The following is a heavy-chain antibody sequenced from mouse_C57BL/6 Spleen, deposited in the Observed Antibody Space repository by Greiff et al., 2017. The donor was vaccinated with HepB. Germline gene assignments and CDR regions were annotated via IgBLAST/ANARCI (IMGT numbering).Heavy chain of an antibody. D-gene: IGHD1-1*01. V-gene: IGHV1-15*01. Sequence: QVQLQQSGAELVRPGASVTLSCKASGYTFTDYEMHWVKQTPVHGLEWIGAIDPETGGTAYNQKFEGKAILTADKSSSTAYMELRSLTSEDSAVYYCTKVITTVPDWYFDVWGTGTTVTVSS. CDR1: GYTFTDYE. CDR2: IDPETGGT. J-gene: IGHJ1*03. CDR3: TKVITTVPDWYFDV.